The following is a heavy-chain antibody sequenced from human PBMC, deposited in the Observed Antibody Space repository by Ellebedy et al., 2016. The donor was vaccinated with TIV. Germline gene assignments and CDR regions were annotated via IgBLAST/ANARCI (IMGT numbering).Heavy chain of an antibody. J-gene: IGHJ6*02. CDR2: ISGDGGST. CDR1: GFTFSSYT. Sequence: GESLKISCAASGFTFSSYTMDWVRQAPGKGLEWVSLISGDGGSTYYADSVKGRFTIARDNSKNTLYLQMNSLRAEDTAVYYCARDRRRNYYYGMDVWGQGTTVTVSS. V-gene: IGHV3-23*01. D-gene: IGHD6-6*01. CDR3: ARDRRRNYYYGMDV.